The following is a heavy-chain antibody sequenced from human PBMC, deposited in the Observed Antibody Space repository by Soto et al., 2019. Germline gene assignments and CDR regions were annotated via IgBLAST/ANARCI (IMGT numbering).Heavy chain of an antibody. Sequence: GGSLRLSCAASGFTFSSYAMSWVRQAPGKGLEWVSAISGSGGSTYYADSVKGRFTVSRDNSKNTLYLQMNSLRAEDTAVYYCAKGASITIFGVVISPGIDYYYMDVWGKGTTVTVSS. CDR1: GFTFSSYA. CDR2: ISGSGGST. V-gene: IGHV3-23*01. D-gene: IGHD3-3*01. CDR3: AKGASITIFGVVISPGIDYYYMDV. J-gene: IGHJ6*03.